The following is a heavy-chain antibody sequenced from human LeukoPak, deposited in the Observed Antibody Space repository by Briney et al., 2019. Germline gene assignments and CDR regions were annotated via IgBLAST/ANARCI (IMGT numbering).Heavy chain of an antibody. J-gene: IGHJ3*02. CDR3: ASSSSRWDDDAFDI. CDR1: GFTFNDYW. Sequence: GGSLRLSCTVSGFTFNDYWMNWVRQAPGRGLEWVASIRQDGNEKSYVESVKGRFTISRDNTKNSLYLQMRSLRAEDTAVYYCASSSSRWDDDAFDIWGQGTMVTVSS. V-gene: IGHV3-7*01. CDR2: IRQDGNEK. D-gene: IGHD6-13*01.